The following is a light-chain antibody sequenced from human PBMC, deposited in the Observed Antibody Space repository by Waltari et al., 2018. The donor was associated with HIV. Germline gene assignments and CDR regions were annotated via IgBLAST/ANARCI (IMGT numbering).Light chain of an antibody. V-gene: IGKV3-20*01. Sequence: EIVLTQSPGTLSLSPGERAILSCRASKTISSSYIAWYQQRPGQAPRLLMYSTSRRVTGIPDRFSGSGSGTDFTLTINRLEPEDFAVFYCQQYGTVPITFGGGTKVEIK. CDR1: KTISSSY. CDR3: QQYGTVPIT. J-gene: IGKJ4*01. CDR2: STS.